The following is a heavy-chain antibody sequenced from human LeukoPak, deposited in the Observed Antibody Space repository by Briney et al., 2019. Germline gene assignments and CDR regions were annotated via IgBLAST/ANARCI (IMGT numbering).Heavy chain of an antibody. CDR3: AKEGSSSGRAFDI. CDR2: IWYDGSNK. V-gene: IGHV3-33*06. J-gene: IGHJ3*02. Sequence: GGSLRLSCAASGFTFSSYGMHWVRQAPGKGLEWVTVIWYDGSNKYYADSVKGRFTISRDNSKNTLYLQMNGLRAEDTAVYYCAKEGSSSGRAFDIWGQGTMVTVSS. D-gene: IGHD3-22*01. CDR1: GFTFSSYG.